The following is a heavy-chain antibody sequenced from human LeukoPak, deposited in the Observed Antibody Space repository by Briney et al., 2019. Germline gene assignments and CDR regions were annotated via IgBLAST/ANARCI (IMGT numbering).Heavy chain of an antibody. J-gene: IGHJ4*02. CDR2: IHPNDASA. D-gene: IGHD7-27*01. Sequence: GESLKISCKASGYSFASYWIGWVRQMSGKGLEWMAIIHPNDASAIYSPSFQGQVTISADKSINTAYLQWSTLKASDTAIYYCARHNNWGFDYWDRGTLLTVSS. CDR1: GYSFASYW. CDR3: ARHNNWGFDY. V-gene: IGHV5-51*01.